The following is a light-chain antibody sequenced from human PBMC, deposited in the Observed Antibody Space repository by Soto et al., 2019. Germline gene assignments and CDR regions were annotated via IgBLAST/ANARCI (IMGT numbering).Light chain of an antibody. V-gene: IGKV1-12*01. CDR1: QGIRSW. CDR3: HQANSFPRS. J-gene: IGKJ5*01. Sequence: DIQMTQSPSSVSASVVDRVTITCRASQGIRSWLAWYQQKPGQAPQLLIYAASSLQSGVPSRFRGSGSGTDVTLTISSLQPEDFATYYEHQANSFPRSFGQGTRLEIK. CDR2: AAS.